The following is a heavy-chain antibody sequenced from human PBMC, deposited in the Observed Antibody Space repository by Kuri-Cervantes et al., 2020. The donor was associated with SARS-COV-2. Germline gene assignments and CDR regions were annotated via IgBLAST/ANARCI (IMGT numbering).Heavy chain of an antibody. V-gene: IGHV4-39*07. D-gene: IGHD2-15*01. Sequence: ESLKISCTVSGASISSSTYYWGWIRQSPGKGLEWLGSIYESGDTYYSSSLKSRLSLSVDTSKNQFSLKLTSVTAADTAVYYCARGGSGGDADYWGQGTRVTVAS. CDR3: ARGGSGGDADY. CDR1: GASISSSTYY. CDR2: IYESGDT. J-gene: IGHJ4*02.